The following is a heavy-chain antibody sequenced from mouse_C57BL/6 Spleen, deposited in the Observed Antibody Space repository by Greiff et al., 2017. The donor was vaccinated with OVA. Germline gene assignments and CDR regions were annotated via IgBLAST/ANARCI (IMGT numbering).Heavy chain of an antibody. D-gene: IGHD1-1*01. CDR1: GYTFTSYD. CDR2: IYPRDGST. V-gene: IGHV1-85*01. CDR3: ARGLFYYGSSPFAY. J-gene: IGHJ3*01. Sequence: QVQLQQSGPELVKPGASVKLSCKASGYTFTSYDINWVKQRPGQGLEWIGWIYPRDGSTTYNEKFKGKATLTVDTSSSTAYMELHSLTSEDSAVYFCARGLFYYGSSPFAYWGQGTLVTVSA.